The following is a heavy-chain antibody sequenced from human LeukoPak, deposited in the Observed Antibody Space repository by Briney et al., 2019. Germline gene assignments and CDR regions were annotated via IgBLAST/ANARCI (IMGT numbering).Heavy chain of an antibody. D-gene: IGHD3-10*01. V-gene: IGHV1-18*01. CDR1: GYTFTSYG. CDR2: ISAYNGNT. J-gene: IGHJ5*02. CDR3: ARDVEGFGETNWFDP. Sequence: ASVKVSCKASGYTFTSYGISWVRQAPGQGLEWMGWISAYNGNTNYAQKLQGRVTMTTDTSTSTAYMELRSRRSDDTAVYYCARDVEGFGETNWFDPWGQGTLVTVSS.